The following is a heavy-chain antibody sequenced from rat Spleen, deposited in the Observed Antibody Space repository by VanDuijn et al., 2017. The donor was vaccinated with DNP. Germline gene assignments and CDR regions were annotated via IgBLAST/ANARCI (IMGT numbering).Heavy chain of an antibody. CDR3: ARLSITMMVVMPFDY. Sequence: EVQLVESGGGLVQPGNSLKLSCAASGFTFSDYAMAWVRQSLKKGLEWVASISYDGSSTYYRDSVKGRFTISRDNAKSTLYLQMDSLRSEDTATYYCARLSITMMVVMPFDYWGQGVTVTVSS. CDR1: GFTFSDYA. CDR2: ISYDGSST. J-gene: IGHJ2*01. V-gene: IGHV5-17*01. D-gene: IGHD1-12*02.